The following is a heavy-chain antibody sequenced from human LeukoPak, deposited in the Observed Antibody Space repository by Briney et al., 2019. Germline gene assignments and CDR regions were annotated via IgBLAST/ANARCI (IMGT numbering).Heavy chain of an antibody. Sequence: GGSLRLSCAASGFTFSSYAMSWVRQAPGKGLDWVSSINGGGGSTYYADSVKGRFTISRDNSKNTLYLQMNSLRAEDTALYYCARDLAGGRLDAFDIWGQGTMVTVSS. CDR3: ARDLAGGRLDAFDI. CDR1: GFTFSSYA. D-gene: IGHD3-3*01. CDR2: INGGGGST. J-gene: IGHJ3*02. V-gene: IGHV3-23*01.